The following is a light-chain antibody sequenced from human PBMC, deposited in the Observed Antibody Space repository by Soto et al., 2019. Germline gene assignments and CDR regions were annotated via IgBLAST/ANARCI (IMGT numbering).Light chain of an antibody. CDR3: GSYANSNTYV. CDR2: EVV. J-gene: IGLJ1*01. Sequence: QSVLTQPAPVSGTPGKSITISCTGTSSDVGGYDYVSWYQQHPGKVPKLVIYEVVNRPSGVSNRFSGSKSGNSASLTISGPQAEDEADYYCGSYANSNTYVFGTGTKGTVL. V-gene: IGLV2-14*01. CDR1: SSDVGGYDY.